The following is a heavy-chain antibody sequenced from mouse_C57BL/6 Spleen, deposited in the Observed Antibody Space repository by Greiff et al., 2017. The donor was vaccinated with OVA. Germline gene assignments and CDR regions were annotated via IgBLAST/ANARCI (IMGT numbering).Heavy chain of an antibody. D-gene: IGHD1-1*01. CDR1: GYTFTSYW. V-gene: IGHV1-52*01. CDR3: ARTRDFYGSPHWYFDV. CDR2: IDPSDSET. J-gene: IGHJ1*03. Sequence: QVQLQQPGAELVRPGSSVKLSCKASGYTFTSYWMHWVKQRPIQGLEWIGNIDPSDSETHYNQKFKDKATLTVDKSSSTAYMQLSSLTSADSAGYYCARTRDFYGSPHWYFDVWGTRNTVTVSS.